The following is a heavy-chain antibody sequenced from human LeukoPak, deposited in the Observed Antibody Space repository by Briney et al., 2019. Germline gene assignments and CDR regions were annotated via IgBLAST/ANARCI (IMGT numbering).Heavy chain of an antibody. V-gene: IGHV3-23*01. D-gene: IGHD6-6*01. CDR3: AKRAPYSSSSVYLDF. CDR2: ISDDGKST. CDR1: GFTFSNFG. Sequence: PGGSMRLSCAASGFTFSNFGMNWVRQAPGKGLEWVSAISDDGKSTYYAGFVKGRFTVSRDNSRNNLYLQISSLRVEDTAVYYCAKRAPYSSSSVYLDFWGQGTLVTVSS. J-gene: IGHJ4*02.